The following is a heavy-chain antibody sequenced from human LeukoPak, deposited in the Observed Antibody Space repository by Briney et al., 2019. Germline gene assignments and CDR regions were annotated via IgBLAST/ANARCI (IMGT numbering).Heavy chain of an antibody. V-gene: IGHV3-23*01. CDR3: ARSHDFGDFFDY. CDR2: ISGSGGST. CDR1: GFTFSSYA. D-gene: IGHD4-17*01. J-gene: IGHJ4*02. Sequence: GGSLRLSCAASGFTFSSYAMSWVRQAPGKGLEWVSAISGSGGSTYYADSVKGRFTISRDNSKNTLYLQMNSLRAEDTAVYYCARSHDFGDFFDYWGQGTLVTVSS.